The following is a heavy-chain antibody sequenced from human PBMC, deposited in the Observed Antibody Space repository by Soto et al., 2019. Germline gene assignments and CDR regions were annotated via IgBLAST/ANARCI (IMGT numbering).Heavy chain of an antibody. CDR3: AAGGGSLPMDV. V-gene: IGHV1-46*01. J-gene: IGHJ6*02. D-gene: IGHD1-26*01. Sequence: ASVKVSCKASGYTFTSYYMHWVRQAPEQGLEWMGIINPSGGSTSYAQKFQGRVTMTRDTSTSTVYMELSSLRSEDTAVYYCAAGGGSLPMDVWGQGTTVTVSS. CDR1: GYTFTSYY. CDR2: INPSGGST.